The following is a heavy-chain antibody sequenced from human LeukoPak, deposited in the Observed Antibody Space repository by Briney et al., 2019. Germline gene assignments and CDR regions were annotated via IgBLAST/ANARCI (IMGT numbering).Heavy chain of an antibody. CDR3: ARLPDDYGDYKYFQH. CDR1: GFTFSSYA. D-gene: IGHD4-17*01. J-gene: IGHJ1*01. CDR2: ISGSGRGGST. Sequence: GGSLRLSCAASGFTFSSYAMSWVRQAPGKGLEWVSDISGSGRGGSTHYADSVKGRFTISRDNSKNTLYLQMNSLRAEDTAVYYCARLPDDYGDYKYFQHWGQGTLVTVSS. V-gene: IGHV3-23*01.